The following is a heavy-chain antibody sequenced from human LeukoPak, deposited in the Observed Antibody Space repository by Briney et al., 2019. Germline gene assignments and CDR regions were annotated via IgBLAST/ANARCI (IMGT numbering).Heavy chain of an antibody. D-gene: IGHD3-3*01. V-gene: IGHV4-61*01. CDR1: GGSVNSGSYY. J-gene: IGHJ5*02. CDR2: IYYRGGT. Sequence: SETLSLTCTVSGGSVNSGSYYWSWIRQPPGKGLEWIGHIYYRGGTNYNPSLKSRVTISVDTSKNQFSLKVNSMTAADTAVYYCAREWVCGVALDWIDPWGQGTLVTVSS. CDR3: AREWVCGVALDWIDP.